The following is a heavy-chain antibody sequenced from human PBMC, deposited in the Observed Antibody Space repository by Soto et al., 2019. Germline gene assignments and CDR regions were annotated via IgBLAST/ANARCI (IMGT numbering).Heavy chain of an antibody. CDR1: GGSISSGGYY. CDR2: IYYSGST. J-gene: IGHJ5*02. D-gene: IGHD3-10*01. Sequence: TCTVSGGSISSGGYYWSWIRQHPGKGLEWIGYIYYSGSTYYNPSLKSRVTISVDTSKNQFSLKLSSVTAADTAVYYCARDRGSRNWFDPWGQGTLVTVSS. CDR3: ARDRGSRNWFDP. V-gene: IGHV4-31*03.